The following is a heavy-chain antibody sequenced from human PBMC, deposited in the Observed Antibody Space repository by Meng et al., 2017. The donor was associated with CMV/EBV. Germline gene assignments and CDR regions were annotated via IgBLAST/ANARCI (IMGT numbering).Heavy chain of an antibody. D-gene: IGHD1-7*01. CDR3: ASYWNYRADY. V-gene: IGHV3-11*04. J-gene: IGHJ4*02. CDR2: ISSNGSTI. Sequence: GESLKISCAASGFTFSDYYMSWIRQAPGKGLEWVSYISSNGSTIYYADSVKGRFTISRDNAKNSLYLQMNSLRAEDTAVYYCASYWNYRADYWGQGTLVTVSS. CDR1: GFTFSDYY.